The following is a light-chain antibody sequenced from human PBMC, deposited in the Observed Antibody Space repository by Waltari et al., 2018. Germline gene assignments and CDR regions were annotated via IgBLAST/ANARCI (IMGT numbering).Light chain of an antibody. Sequence: SSELTQDPAVSVALGQTVRITCKGDSLRPYYANWYQQRPGQAPVLVIYSKNNRPSGIPDRFSGSRSGNTASLSITGAQAEDEADYYCNSRDTSGDHIVFGGGTKLTVL. V-gene: IGLV3-19*01. J-gene: IGLJ2*01. CDR1: SLRPYY. CDR2: SKN. CDR3: NSRDTSGDHIV.